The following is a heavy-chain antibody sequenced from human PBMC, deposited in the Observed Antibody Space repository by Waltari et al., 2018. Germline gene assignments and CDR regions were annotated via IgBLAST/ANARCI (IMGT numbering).Heavy chain of an antibody. J-gene: IGHJ4*02. D-gene: IGHD1-26*01. CDR3: ASFSVGARHFDY. CDR2: INPNSGNT. V-gene: IGHV1-8*01. Sequence: QVQLVQSGAEVKKPGASVKVSCKASGYTFTSYDINWVRQATGQGLEWMGWINPNSGNTGYAQKFQGRVTMTRNTSISTAYMELSSLRSEDTAVYYCASFSVGARHFDYWGQGTLVTVSS. CDR1: GYTFTSYD.